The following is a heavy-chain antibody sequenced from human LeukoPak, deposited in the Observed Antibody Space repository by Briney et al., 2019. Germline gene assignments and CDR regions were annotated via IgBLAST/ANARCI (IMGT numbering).Heavy chain of an antibody. Sequence: SETLSLTCTVSGGSISSRSYYWGWIRQPPGKGLEWIGSIYYSGSTYYNPSLKSRVTISVDTSKNQFSLKLSSVTAADTAVYYCARHLMVTNWFDPWGQGTLVTVSS. J-gene: IGHJ5*02. CDR3: ARHLMVTNWFDP. CDR1: GGSISSRSYY. V-gene: IGHV4-39*01. D-gene: IGHD3-10*01. CDR2: IYYSGST.